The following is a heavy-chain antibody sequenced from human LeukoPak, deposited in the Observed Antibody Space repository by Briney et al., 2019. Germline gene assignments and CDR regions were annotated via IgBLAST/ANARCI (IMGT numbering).Heavy chain of an antibody. D-gene: IGHD3-3*01. V-gene: IGHV4-61*01. J-gene: IGHJ5*02. Sequence: SETLSLTCTVSGGSVSSGSYYWSWIRQPPGKGLEWIGYIYYSGSTNYNPSLKSRVTISVDTSKNQFSLKLSSVTAADTAVYYCARHSLWSGYYLNWFDPWGQGTLVTVSS. CDR2: IYYSGST. CDR3: ARHSLWSGYYLNWFDP. CDR1: GGSVSSGSYY.